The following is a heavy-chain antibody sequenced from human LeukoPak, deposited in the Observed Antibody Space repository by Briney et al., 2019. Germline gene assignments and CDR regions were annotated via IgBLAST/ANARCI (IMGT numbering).Heavy chain of an antibody. CDR1: GYTFTSYG. Sequence: ASVKVSCKASGYTFTSYGISWVRQAPGQGLEWMGWISAYNGNTNYAQKLQGRVTMTTDTSTSTAYMELRSLRSDDTAVYYCARLYCRGWSCFDSNGYWGQGTLGTVSP. CDR3: ARLYCRGWSCFDSNGY. CDR2: ISAYNGNT. D-gene: IGHD2-15*01. V-gene: IGHV1-18*01. J-gene: IGHJ4*01.